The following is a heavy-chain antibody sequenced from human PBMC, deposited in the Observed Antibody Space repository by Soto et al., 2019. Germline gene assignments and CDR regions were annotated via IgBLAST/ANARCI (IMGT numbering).Heavy chain of an antibody. V-gene: IGHV3-66*01. Sequence: GGSLRLSCAASGFTVSSNYMSWVRQAPGKGLEWVSVIYSGGSTYYEDSVKGRFTISRDNSKNTLYLQMNSLRAEDTAVYYCARLRNGSFKGSSDYYYYGMDVWGQGTTVTVSS. CDR2: IYSGGST. D-gene: IGHD1-26*01. CDR3: ARLRNGSFKGSSDYYYYGMDV. J-gene: IGHJ6*02. CDR1: GFTVSSNY.